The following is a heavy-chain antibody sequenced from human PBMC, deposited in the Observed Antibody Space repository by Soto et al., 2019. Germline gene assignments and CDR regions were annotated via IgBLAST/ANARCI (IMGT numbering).Heavy chain of an antibody. CDR3: ARDHLNWYFDL. V-gene: IGHV4-4*07. Sequence: ASETLSLTCTVSGSSISTYDWSRIRQPAGKGLEWIGRIYTSGSTNYNSSLKSRVTMSVDTSKNQFSLKLTSVTAADTAVYYCARDHLNWYFDLWGRGTLVTVSS. CDR2: IYTSGST. CDR1: GSSISTYD. J-gene: IGHJ2*01.